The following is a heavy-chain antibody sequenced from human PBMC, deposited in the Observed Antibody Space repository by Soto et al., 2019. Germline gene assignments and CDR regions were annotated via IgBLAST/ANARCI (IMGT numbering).Heavy chain of an antibody. J-gene: IGHJ6*02. Sequence: PSETLSLTCTVSGGSISSGGYYWSWIRQHPGKGLEWIGYIYYSGSTYYNPSLKSRATISVDTSKNQFSLKLSSVTAADTAVYYCARVVTPRYYYGMDVWGQGTTVTVSS. V-gene: IGHV4-31*03. CDR1: GGSISSGGYY. CDR3: ARVVTPRYYYGMDV. D-gene: IGHD2-21*02. CDR2: IYYSGST.